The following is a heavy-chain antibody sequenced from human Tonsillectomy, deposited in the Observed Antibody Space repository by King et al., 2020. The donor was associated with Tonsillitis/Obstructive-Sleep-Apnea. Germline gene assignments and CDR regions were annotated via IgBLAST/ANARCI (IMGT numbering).Heavy chain of an antibody. V-gene: IGHV1-2*02. D-gene: IGHD5-24*01. CDR1: GYTFVGYY. CDR2: INPNSGGT. CDR3: ASEWVGQLDTAQLY. J-gene: IGHJ4*02. Sequence: QLVQSGAEVKKPGASVKVSCKASGYTFVGYYIHWVRQAPGQGLEWMGWINPNSGGTNYAQRFQGRVTVTRDTSISTAYMELSRLTSDDTAVYYCASEWVGQLDTAQLYWGQGTLVTVSS.